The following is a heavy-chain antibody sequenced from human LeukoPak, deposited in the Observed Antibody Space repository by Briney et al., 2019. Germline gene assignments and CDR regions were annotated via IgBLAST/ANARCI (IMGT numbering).Heavy chain of an antibody. CDR2: FDPEDGET. J-gene: IGHJ6*02. CDR3: ATDQRGAGLGFVYGSGSFNGLDV. CDR1: GYTLTELS. Sequence: ASVTVSCKVSGYTLTELSIHWVRQAPGKGLEWMGGFDPEDGETIYAQKFQGRVTMTEDTSTDTGYMELSSLRSEDTAVYYCATDQRGAGLGFVYGSGSFNGLDVWGQGTTVTVSS. D-gene: IGHD3-10*01. V-gene: IGHV1-24*01.